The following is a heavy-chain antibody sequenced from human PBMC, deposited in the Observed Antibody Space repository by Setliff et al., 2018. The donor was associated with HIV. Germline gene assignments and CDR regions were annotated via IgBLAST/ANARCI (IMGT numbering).Heavy chain of an antibody. CDR1: GYSISNGYY. V-gene: IGHV4-38-2*01. Sequence: SETLSLTCGVSGYSISNGYYWGWFRQSPGKGLEWIATIYQTGSIYYNPSLQNRVTLLLDMSKNQFSLKLSSATAADTAVYYCARQAWHSGRNGYFVDYWGQGMLVTVSS. CDR3: ARQAWHSGRNGYFVDY. J-gene: IGHJ4*02. D-gene: IGHD3-22*01. CDR2: IYQTGSI.